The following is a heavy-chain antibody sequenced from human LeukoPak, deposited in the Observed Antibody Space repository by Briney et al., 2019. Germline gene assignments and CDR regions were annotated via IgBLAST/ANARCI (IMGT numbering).Heavy chain of an antibody. CDR2: IYYSGST. D-gene: IGHD3-10*01. CDR1: GGSLSSIPYY. V-gene: IGHV4-39*01. Sequence: SETLSLTCTVSGGSLSSIPYYWGWIRQPPGKGLEWIGSIYYSGSTYYNPSLKSRVTISVDTSKNQFSLKLSSVTAADTAVYYCALGFGVHRFDPWGQGTLVTVSS. CDR3: ALGFGVHRFDP. J-gene: IGHJ5*02.